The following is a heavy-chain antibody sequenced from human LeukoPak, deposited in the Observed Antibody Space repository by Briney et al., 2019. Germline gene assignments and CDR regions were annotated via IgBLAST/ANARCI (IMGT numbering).Heavy chain of an antibody. CDR2: ISGSSNNT. Sequence: PGGPLRLSCAGSGFTFSNAWMIWVRQAPGKGLEWVSVISGSSNNTYYADSVKGRFTISRDNSKNTLSLQMSSLRAENTAVYYCAKDNGGNGGSWYSPVDFWGQGTLVTVSS. D-gene: IGHD2-15*01. CDR1: GFTFSNAW. CDR3: AKDNGGNGGSWYSPVDF. V-gene: IGHV3-23*01. J-gene: IGHJ4*02.